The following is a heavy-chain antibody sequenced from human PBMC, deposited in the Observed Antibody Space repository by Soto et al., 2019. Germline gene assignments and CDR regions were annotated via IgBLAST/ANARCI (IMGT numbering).Heavy chain of an antibody. CDR1: GYTFTSYY. CDR3: ARDRRPFDY. Sequence: ASVKVSCKASGYTFTSYYMHWVRQAPGQGLXXMXXINPXXXSXXXAQKFQGRVTMTRDTSTSTAYMELSSLRSEDTAVYYCARDRRPFDYWGQGTLVTVSS. J-gene: IGHJ4*02. CDR2: INPXXXSX. V-gene: IGHV1-46*01.